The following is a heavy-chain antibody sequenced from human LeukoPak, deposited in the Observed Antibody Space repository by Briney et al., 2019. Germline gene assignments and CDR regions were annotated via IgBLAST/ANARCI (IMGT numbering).Heavy chain of an antibody. CDR1: GFTFSHYG. CDR2: ISFDASNK. J-gene: IGHJ6*02. D-gene: IGHD3-22*01. CDR3: AKDLSSAITSALVLDV. V-gene: IGHV3-30*18. Sequence: GRSLRLSCAASGFTFSHYGMHWVRQAPGKGLEWVAVISFDASNKYYADSVKGRFTISRDNSKNTLYLQMNSLRDEDTAVYYCAKDLSSAITSALVLDVWGQGTTVIVSS.